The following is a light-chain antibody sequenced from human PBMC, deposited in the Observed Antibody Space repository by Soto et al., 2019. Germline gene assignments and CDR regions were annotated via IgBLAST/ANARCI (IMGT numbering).Light chain of an antibody. Sequence: IVLTQSPAALSLSPGDGATLSCRASQSVRSNLAWYQQKPGQAPRLLIFGASTRATGLPARFTGGGSGTEFTLTISSLQSEDLAVYYCQQYQNWPWTVGQGTKVEIK. J-gene: IGKJ1*01. CDR1: QSVRSN. CDR2: GAS. CDR3: QQYQNWPWT. V-gene: IGKV3-15*01.